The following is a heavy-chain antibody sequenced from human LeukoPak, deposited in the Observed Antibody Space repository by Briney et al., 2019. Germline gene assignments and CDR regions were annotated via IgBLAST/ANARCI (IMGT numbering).Heavy chain of an antibody. CDR2: INHSGST. V-gene: IGHV4-34*01. D-gene: IGHD5-18*01. CDR1: GGSFSGYY. CDR3: ARGRGYSYGFRY. J-gene: IGHJ4*02. Sequence: SETLSLTCAVYGGSFSGYYWSWIRQPPGKGLEWIGEINHSGSTNDNPALKSRVTISVDTSKNQFSLKLSSVTAADTAVYYCARGRGYSYGFRYWGQGTLVTVSS.